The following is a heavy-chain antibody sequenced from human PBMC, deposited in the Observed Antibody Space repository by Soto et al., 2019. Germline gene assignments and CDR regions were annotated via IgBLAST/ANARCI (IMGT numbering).Heavy chain of an antibody. CDR3: ASHSGSSPEGRYYYGMDV. CDR2: IIPIFGTA. J-gene: IGHJ6*02. CDR1: GGTFSSYA. Sequence: QVQLVQSGAEVKKPGSSVKVSCKASGGTFSSYAISWVRQAPGQGLEWMGGIIPIFGTADYAQKFQGRVTITADESTSTGYMEVSSLRSEETAVYYCASHSGSSPEGRYYYGMDVWGQGTTVTVSS. D-gene: IGHD1-26*01. V-gene: IGHV1-69*12.